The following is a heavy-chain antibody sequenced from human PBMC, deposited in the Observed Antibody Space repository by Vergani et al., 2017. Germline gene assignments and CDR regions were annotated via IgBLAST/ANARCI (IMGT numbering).Heavy chain of an antibody. CDR3: TTDXRYGGDGSCYWRRDHHYYGMDV. J-gene: IGHJ6*02. V-gene: IGHV3-15*07. D-gene: IGHD2-21*01. CDR1: GFSFRNAW. CDR2: IKSTFDRGTT. Sequence: EVQLVESGGGIVKPGGSLRLSCVASGFSFRNAWMNWVRRTPGKGLEWVGRIKSTFDRGTTDYAAAVKGSFTISRDDLKNTLYLQMNGLKTEDIGVYYCTTDXRYGGDGSCYWRRDHHYYGMDVWGQGTTVTVSS.